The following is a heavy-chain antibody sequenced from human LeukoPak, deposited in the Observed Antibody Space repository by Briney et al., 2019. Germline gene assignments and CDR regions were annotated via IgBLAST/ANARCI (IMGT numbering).Heavy chain of an antibody. Sequence: LSLTCTVSGASISSSSYYWGWIRQPPGKGLEWVSYISSSSSYTNYADSVKGRFTISRDNAKNSLYLQMNSLRAEDTAVYYCARGWNGYWGQGTLVTVSS. J-gene: IGHJ4*02. CDR1: GASISSSSYY. CDR3: ARGWNGY. D-gene: IGHD1-1*01. CDR2: ISSSSSYT. V-gene: IGHV3-11*06.